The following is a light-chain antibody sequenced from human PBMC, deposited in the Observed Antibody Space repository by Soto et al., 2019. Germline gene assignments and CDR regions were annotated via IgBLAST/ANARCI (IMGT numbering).Light chain of an antibody. CDR1: PSNIGSNY. V-gene: IGLV1-47*02. CDR3: AAWEDSVNLWL. CDR2: SNN. J-gene: IGLJ3*02. Sequence: QPVLTQPPSASGIPGQTVTLSCSGSPSNIGSNYVYWYQQLPGTAPKLLIYSNNQRPSGVPDRFSGSKSGTSGSLAISGLRSEDEADYYCAAWEDSVNLWLFGGGTKVTVL.